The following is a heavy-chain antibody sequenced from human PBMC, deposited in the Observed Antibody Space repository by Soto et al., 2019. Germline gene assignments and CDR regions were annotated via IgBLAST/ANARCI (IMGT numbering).Heavy chain of an antibody. J-gene: IGHJ6*02. D-gene: IGHD3-3*02. CDR1: GGSFSGYF. Sequence: QVQLQQWGAGLLTPSETLSLTCAVSGGSFSGYFWTWIRQAPGKGLEWIGEITHSGGTNYNSSLKSRVMISVDTSKKQFSLILSSVTAADTAVYYCARDLQFYHFWSGYENEGPDGLDVWGQGTTVTVSS. V-gene: IGHV4-34*02. CDR3: ARDLQFYHFWSGYENEGPDGLDV. CDR2: ITHSGGT.